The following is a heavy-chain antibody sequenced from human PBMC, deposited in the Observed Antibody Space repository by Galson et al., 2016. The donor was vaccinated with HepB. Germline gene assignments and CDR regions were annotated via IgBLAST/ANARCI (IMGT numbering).Heavy chain of an antibody. J-gene: IGHJ4*02. V-gene: IGHV3-49*04. D-gene: IGHD5-12*01. CDR2: IRSTVYGETT. Sequence: SLRLSCAASGFSFGDYAMCWVRQAPGKGLEWVAFIRSTVYGETTDYAASVQGRFTISRDDSKSIAYLQMNSLKIEDTAVYFCTRASDSGHDRRFDDWGQGTLVTVSS. CDR1: GFSFGDYA. CDR3: TRASDSGHDRRFDD.